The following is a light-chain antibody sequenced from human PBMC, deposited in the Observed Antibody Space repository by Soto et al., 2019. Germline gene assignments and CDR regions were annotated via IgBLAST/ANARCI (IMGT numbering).Light chain of an antibody. J-gene: IGKJ5*01. V-gene: IGKV3-20*01. CDR2: VAS. Sequence: EIVLTQSPGTLSLSPGERATLSCRASQSVGNNYLAWYQQKPGQAPRLLIYVASSRATGIPDRFSGSGSGTDFTLTIRGLEPEDFAMNYCHQHAYSPPTFGQGTRLEIK. CDR1: QSVGNNY. CDR3: HQHAYSPPT.